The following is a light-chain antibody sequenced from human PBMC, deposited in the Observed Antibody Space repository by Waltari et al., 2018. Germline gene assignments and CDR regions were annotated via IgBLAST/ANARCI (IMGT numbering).Light chain of an antibody. CDR1: QRPRHSNGYNY. Sequence: VLTQSPLSLSVTPGESASIPCRSSQRPRHSNGYNYLDWYVQKPGQSPQLLIYLGSSRASGVPDRFSCFGPGTDFTLTISRVEAEDVGIYYCLEGTHSYTFGQGTKLEIK. CDR3: LEGTHSYT. CDR2: LGS. V-gene: IGKV2-28*01. J-gene: IGKJ2*01.